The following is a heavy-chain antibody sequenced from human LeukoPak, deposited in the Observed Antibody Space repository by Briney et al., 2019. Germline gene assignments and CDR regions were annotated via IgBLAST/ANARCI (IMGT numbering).Heavy chain of an antibody. CDR2: IYYSGST. D-gene: IGHD5-18*01. CDR3: ARGGGYSYGYDVGFVDY. V-gene: IGHV4-59*01. Sequence: SETLSLTCTVSGGSISSYYWSWIRQPPGRGPEWIGFIYYSGSTNYNPSLKSRVTISVDTSKNQFSLKLSSVTAADTAVYYCARGGGYSYGYDVGFVDYWGQGTLVTVSS. J-gene: IGHJ4*02. CDR1: GGSISSYY.